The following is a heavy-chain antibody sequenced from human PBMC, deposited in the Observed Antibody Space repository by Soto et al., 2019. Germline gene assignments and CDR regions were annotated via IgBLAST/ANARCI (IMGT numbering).Heavy chain of an antibody. Sequence: QTVSLTYAISRYSDSNNSAAWNLIKESPSRGLEWLGRTYYRSKWYNDYAVSVKSRITINPDTSKNQFSLQLNSVTPEDTAVYYCATDAGVKNRNTYCFDPWGQGTLVTVSS. D-gene: IGHD3-16*02. CDR2: TYYRSKWYN. CDR3: ATDAGVKNRNTYCFDP. CDR1: RYSDSNNSAA. J-gene: IGHJ5*02. V-gene: IGHV6-1*01.